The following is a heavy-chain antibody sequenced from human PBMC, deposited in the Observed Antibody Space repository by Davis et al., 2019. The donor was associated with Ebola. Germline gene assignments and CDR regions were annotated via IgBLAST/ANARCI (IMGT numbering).Heavy chain of an antibody. CDR1: GFTFSSYN. V-gene: IGHV3-48*02. J-gene: IGHJ4*02. Sequence: GESLNISCAASGFTFSSYNMNWVRQAPGKGLEWVSYISGSSRTIYYADAVKGRFTISRDNAKNSLYLQMNSLRDEDTAVYYCAGERQEGWTGVTVAAPFDYWGQGTLVTVSS. CDR3: AGERQEGWTGVTVAAPFDY. CDR2: ISGSSRTI. D-gene: IGHD6-19*01.